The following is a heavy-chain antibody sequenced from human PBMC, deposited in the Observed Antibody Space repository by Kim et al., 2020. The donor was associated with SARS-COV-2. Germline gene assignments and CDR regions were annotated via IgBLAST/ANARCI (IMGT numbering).Heavy chain of an antibody. V-gene: IGHV4-34*01. CDR2: INHSGST. J-gene: IGHJ5*02. CDR3: ARRRVVRGVIITRGDNWFDP. CDR1: GGSFSGYY. Sequence: SETLSLTCAVYGGSFSGYYWSWIRQPPGKGLEWIGEINHSGSTNYNPSLKSRVTISVDTSKNQFSLKLSSVTAADTAVYYCARRRVVRGVIITRGDNWFDPWGQGTLVTVSS. D-gene: IGHD3-10*01.